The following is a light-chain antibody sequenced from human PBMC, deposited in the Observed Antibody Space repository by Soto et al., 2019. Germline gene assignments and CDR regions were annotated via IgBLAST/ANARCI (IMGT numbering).Light chain of an antibody. CDR3: QQSYITPYP. CDR1: QRITTY. V-gene: IGKV1-39*01. CDR2: TAA. J-gene: IGKJ2*01. Sequence: IHMTQSPSSLSASVGDRVTITCRASQRITTYLNWYQQKPGKAPKLLISTAATLQGGVPSRFSGSGSGTDCTRTITTLQPEDFATYFCQQSYITPYPFGQGTTLEIK.